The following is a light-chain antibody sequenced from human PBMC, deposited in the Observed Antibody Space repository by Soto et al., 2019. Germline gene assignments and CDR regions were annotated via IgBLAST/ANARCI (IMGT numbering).Light chain of an antibody. CDR2: AAS. J-gene: IGKJ1*01. CDR1: QGISTY. V-gene: IGKV1-16*01. CDR3: QPYNSYSRT. Sequence: DIQMTQSPSSLSASVGDRVTITCRASQGISTYLNWYQQKPGKAPKLLIYAASSLQSGVPSRFSGSGSETEFTLTISSLQPDDSATYYCQPYNSYSRTFGQGTKVDIK.